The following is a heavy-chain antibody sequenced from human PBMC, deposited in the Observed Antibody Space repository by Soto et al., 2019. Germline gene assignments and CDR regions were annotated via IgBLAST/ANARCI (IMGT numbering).Heavy chain of an antibody. D-gene: IGHD3-22*01. CDR2: TRNRDNSYTT. Sequence: SLRLSCAASGFTFSDHYMDWVRQAPGKGLEWVGRTRNRDNSYTTQYAASVKGRFTISRDDSKNSLYLQMNSLKTEDTAVYYCVRVMSYYDSNGYNWFDPWGQGTLVTVSS. J-gene: IGHJ5*02. CDR3: VRVMSYYDSNGYNWFDP. V-gene: IGHV3-72*01. CDR1: GFTFSDHY.